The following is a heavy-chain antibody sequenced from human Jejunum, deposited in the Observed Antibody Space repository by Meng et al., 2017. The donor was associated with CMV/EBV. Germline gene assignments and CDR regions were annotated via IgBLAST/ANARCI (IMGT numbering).Heavy chain of an antibody. CDR2: ISSGGGT. CDR3: ARSSSLNSWFDP. V-gene: IGHV4-30-4*01. J-gene: IGHJ5*02. D-gene: IGHD3-10*01. Sequence: TVSGGSISSGDYYWSWIRQPPGKGLEWIGYISSGGGTSFNSALTGRASLSVDTSKNEFSLTVTSATAADTAVYYCARSSSLNSWFDPWGQGTLVTVSS. CDR1: GGSISSGDYY.